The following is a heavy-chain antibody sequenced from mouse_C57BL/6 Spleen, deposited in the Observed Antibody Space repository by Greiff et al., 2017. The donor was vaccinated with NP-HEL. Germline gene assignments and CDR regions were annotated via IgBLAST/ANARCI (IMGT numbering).Heavy chain of an antibody. Sequence: EVQVVESGGGLVQPKGSLKLSCAASGFSFNTYAMNWVRQAPGKGLEWVARIRSKSNNYATYYADSVKDRFTISRDDSESMLYLQMNNMKTDDTAMYYCARLNCAPYYLDYWGKDTTLTVSS. CDR3: ARLNCAPYYLDY. CDR1: GFSFNTYA. CDR2: IRSKSNNYAT. D-gene: IGHD4-1*02. J-gene: IGHJ2*01. V-gene: IGHV10-1*01.